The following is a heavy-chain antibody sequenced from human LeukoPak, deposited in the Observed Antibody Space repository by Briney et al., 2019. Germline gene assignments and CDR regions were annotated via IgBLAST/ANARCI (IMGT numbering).Heavy chain of an antibody. D-gene: IGHD3-22*01. Sequence: ASVKVSWKASGYTFTSYYMHWVRQAPGQGLEWMGIINPSGGSTSYAQKFQGRVTMTRDTSTSTVYMELSSLRSEDTAVYYCARPLYYYDSSGYYRYWGQGTLVTVSS. V-gene: IGHV1-46*01. CDR2: INPSGGST. CDR3: ARPLYYYDSSGYYRY. CDR1: GYTFTSYY. J-gene: IGHJ4*02.